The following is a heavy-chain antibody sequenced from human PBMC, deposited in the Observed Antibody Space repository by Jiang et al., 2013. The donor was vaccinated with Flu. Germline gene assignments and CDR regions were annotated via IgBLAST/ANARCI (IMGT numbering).Heavy chain of an antibody. CDR2: IWYDGSKK. CDR3: ARDFAYCGPDCQLETSYAMDV. J-gene: IGHJ4*02. V-gene: IGHV3-33*01. CDR1: GFTFSDYA. Sequence: QLLESGGGVVQPGRSLRLSCAASGFTFSDYAIHWVRQAPGKALEWVAVIWYDGSKKYFTDSVKGRFTISRDNSKNNLYLQMNSLRAEDTAVYHCARDFAYCGPDCQLETSYAMDVWGEGTLVTVSS. D-gene: IGHD2-21*02.